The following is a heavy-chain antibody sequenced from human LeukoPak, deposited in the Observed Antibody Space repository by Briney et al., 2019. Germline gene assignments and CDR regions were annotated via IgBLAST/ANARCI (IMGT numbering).Heavy chain of an antibody. Sequence: ASVNVSCKASGYTFTSYGISWVRQAPGQGLKWMGWISAYNGNTNYAQKLQGRVTMTTDTSTSTAYMELRSLRSDDTAVYYCASSRAPPSPFDPWGQGTLVTVSS. V-gene: IGHV1-18*01. CDR3: ASSRAPPSPFDP. CDR1: GYTFTSYG. J-gene: IGHJ5*02. CDR2: ISAYNGNT. D-gene: IGHD6-6*01.